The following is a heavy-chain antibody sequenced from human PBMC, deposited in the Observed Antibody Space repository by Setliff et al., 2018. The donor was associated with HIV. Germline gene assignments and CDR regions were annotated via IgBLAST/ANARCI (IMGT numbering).Heavy chain of an antibody. CDR3: ARHQSVTYANFDH. CDR1: GGSISNYY. D-gene: IGHD4-17*01. CDR2: ISYTGST. V-gene: IGHV4-59*01. Sequence: PSETLSLTCTVSGGSISNYYWSWLRQPPGKGLEWIGYISYTGSTNYNPSLKSRVTISVDTSKNQFSLKLSSVTAADTAVYYCARHQSVTYANFDHWGQGTLVTVSS. J-gene: IGHJ4*02.